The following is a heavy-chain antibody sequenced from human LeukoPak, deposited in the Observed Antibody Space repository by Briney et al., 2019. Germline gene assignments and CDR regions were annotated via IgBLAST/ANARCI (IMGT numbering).Heavy chain of an antibody. Sequence: ASETLPLTCTVSGGSISSSSYYWGWIRQPPGKGLEWIGSIYYSGSTYYNPSLKSRVTISVDTSKNQFSLKLSSVTAADTAVYYCASTDYYYDSSGYYYYYYMDVWGKGTTVTVSS. D-gene: IGHD3-22*01. CDR1: GGSISSSSYY. CDR3: ASTDYYYDSSGYYYYYYMDV. J-gene: IGHJ6*03. CDR2: IYYSGST. V-gene: IGHV4-39*01.